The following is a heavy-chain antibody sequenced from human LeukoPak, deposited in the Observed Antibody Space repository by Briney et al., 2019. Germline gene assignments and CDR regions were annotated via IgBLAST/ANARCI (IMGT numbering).Heavy chain of an antibody. CDR1: GFTFSDYG. D-gene: IGHD5-12*01. J-gene: IGHJ5*02. CDR3: TRYDSSRFDP. Sequence: PGRSLRLSCAGSGFTFSDYGMHWVRQAPGKGLEWVAGIAYDGSKKHYADSVKGRFTISRDNSRNTMDLQMNSLGGEDTAVYHCTRYDSSRFDPWGQGTVVTVSS. V-gene: IGHV3-30*03. CDR2: IAYDGSKK.